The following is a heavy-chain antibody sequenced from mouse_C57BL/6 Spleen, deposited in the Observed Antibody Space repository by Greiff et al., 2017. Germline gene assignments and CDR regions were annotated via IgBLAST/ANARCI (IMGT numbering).Heavy chain of an antibody. Sequence: VQLQQSGAELVKPGASVKLSCKASGYTFTEYTIHWVKQRSGQGLEWIGWFYPGSGSIKYNEKFKDKATLTADKSSSTVYMELSRLTSEDSAVYFCARHEGGVSYYGSPDAMDYWGQGTSVTVSS. D-gene: IGHD1-1*01. CDR3: ARHEGGVSYYGSPDAMDY. V-gene: IGHV1-62-2*01. CDR2: FYPGSGSI. J-gene: IGHJ4*01. CDR1: GYTFTEYT.